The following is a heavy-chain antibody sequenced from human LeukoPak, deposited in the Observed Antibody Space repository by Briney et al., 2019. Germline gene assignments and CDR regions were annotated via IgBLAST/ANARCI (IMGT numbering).Heavy chain of an antibody. CDR1: GFAFSSYA. J-gene: IGHJ4*02. Sequence: GGSLRLSCAASGFAFSSYAVSWVRQAPGKGREWVSTISGSGGSTYYPDSAKGRLTISRDNSKNTLYLQMNSLRAEDTAVYYCAKAVRGLVSPFDYWGQGTLVTVSS. CDR2: ISGSGGST. V-gene: IGHV3-23*01. CDR3: AKAVRGLVSPFDY. D-gene: IGHD6-19*01.